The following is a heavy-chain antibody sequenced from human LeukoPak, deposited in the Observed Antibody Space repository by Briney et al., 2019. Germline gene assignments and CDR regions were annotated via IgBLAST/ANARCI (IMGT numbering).Heavy chain of an antibody. CDR2: INPNSGGT. J-gene: IGHJ5*02. CDR3: ARNRLGRAAASSYGYEFDP. V-gene: IGHV1-2*02. Sequence: ASVKVSCEASGYTFTGYYMHWVRQAPGQGLEWMGWINPNSGGTNYAQKFQGRVTMTRDTSISTAYMELSRLRSDDTAVYYCARNRLGRAAASSYGYEFDPWGQGTLVTVSS. CDR1: GYTFTGYY. D-gene: IGHD6-13*01.